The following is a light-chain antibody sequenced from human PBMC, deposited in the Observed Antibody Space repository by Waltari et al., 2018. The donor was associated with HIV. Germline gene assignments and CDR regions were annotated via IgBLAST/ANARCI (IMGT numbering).Light chain of an antibody. J-gene: IGKJ1*01. CDR3: QQYKYWPET. Sequence: EVVLTQASSTLSVSLGEGASLYCRASQNITNKLGWYQQKAVQAPSLLIYDASRRATAIPDRFSGSGSGTEFNLTISRLVFEDVAVYVCQQYKYWPETFGQGTKVEIK. CDR1: QNITNK. V-gene: IGKV3D-15*01. CDR2: DAS.